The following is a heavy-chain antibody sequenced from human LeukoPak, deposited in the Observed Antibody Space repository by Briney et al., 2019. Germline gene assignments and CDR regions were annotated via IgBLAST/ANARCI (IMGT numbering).Heavy chain of an antibody. D-gene: IGHD2-2*01. CDR3: ARGTFTRGFDY. J-gene: IGHJ4*02. CDR1: GFSFSGYT. CDR2: ISSGANYI. V-gene: IGHV3-21*01. Sequence: GGSLRLSCATSGFSFSGYTMKWVRQAPGEGLEWFSSISSGANYIYYADSVRGRLTVSRDNAKNSVYLQMTSLRAEDTAVYYCARGTFTRGFDYWGQGSLVTVSS.